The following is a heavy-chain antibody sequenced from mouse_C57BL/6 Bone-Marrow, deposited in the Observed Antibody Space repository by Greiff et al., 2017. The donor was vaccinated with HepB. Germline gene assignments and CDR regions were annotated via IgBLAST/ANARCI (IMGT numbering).Heavy chain of an antibody. D-gene: IGHD2-4*01. J-gene: IGHJ2*01. CDR3: ERGMRLRRDFDY. CDR1: GYTFTSYW. V-gene: IGHV1-7*01. CDR2: INPSSGYT. Sequence: QVQLKESGAELAKPGASVKLSCKASGYTFTSYWMHWVKRRPGQGLEWIGYINPSSGYTKYNQKFKDKATLTADKSSSTAYMQLSSLTYEDSAVYYCERGMRLRRDFDYWGQGTTLTVSS.